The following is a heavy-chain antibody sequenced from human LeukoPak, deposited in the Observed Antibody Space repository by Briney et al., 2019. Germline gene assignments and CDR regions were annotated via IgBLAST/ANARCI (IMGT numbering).Heavy chain of an antibody. V-gene: IGHV1-69*06. Sequence: SVKVSCKASGGTFSSYAISWVRQAPGQGLEWMGGIIPIFGTANYAQKFQGRVTITADKSTSTAYMELSSLRSEDTAVYYCATAAAGNSDAFDIWGQGTMVTVSS. J-gene: IGHJ3*02. CDR1: GGTFSSYA. CDR3: ATAAAGNSDAFDI. CDR2: IIPIFGTA. D-gene: IGHD6-13*01.